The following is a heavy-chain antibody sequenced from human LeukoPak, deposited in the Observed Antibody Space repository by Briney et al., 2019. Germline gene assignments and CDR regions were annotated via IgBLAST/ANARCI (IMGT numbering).Heavy chain of an antibody. Sequence: PSETLSLTCAVSGYSISSGYYWGWIRQPPGKGLDWIASMYHSGSTYYNPSLESRVTISVDTSKNQFSLRLSSVTAADTAVYYCAKQGPTVVTHFDTWGQGTLVTVSS. CDR1: GYSISSGYY. D-gene: IGHD4-23*01. J-gene: IGHJ4*02. CDR2: MYHSGST. V-gene: IGHV4-38-2*01. CDR3: AKQGPTVVTHFDT.